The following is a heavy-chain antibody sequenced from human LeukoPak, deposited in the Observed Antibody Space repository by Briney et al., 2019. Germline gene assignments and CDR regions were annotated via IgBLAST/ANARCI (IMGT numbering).Heavy chain of an antibody. Sequence: ASVKVAGEASLYTFTGYYMHWVRQAPGQGLEWMGWINPNSDGTNYAQKFQGRVTMTRDTSISTAYMELSRLRSDDTAVYCCARVGSRPYDAFDIRGQGTMVTVSS. CDR3: ARVGSRPYDAFDI. CDR1: LYTFTGYY. V-gene: IGHV1-2*02. CDR2: INPNSDGT. J-gene: IGHJ3*02.